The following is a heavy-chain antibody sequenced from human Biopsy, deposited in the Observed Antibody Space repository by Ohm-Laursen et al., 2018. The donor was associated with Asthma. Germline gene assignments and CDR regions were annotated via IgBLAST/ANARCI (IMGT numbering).Heavy chain of an antibody. CDR1: GGYTGSSDHH. J-gene: IGHJ6*02. D-gene: IGHD4-17*01. CDR2: VFWSGST. CDR3: ARVVSYGDIYFGIDV. Sequence: TLSLTCGVSGGYTGSSDHHWAWIRQAPGKGLEWIGFVFWSGSTHYSRSLERRVSMSIDTATNEFSMKLWSVTPADTAVYFCARVVSYGDIYFGIDVWGPGNTVVVS. V-gene: IGHV4-30-4*01.